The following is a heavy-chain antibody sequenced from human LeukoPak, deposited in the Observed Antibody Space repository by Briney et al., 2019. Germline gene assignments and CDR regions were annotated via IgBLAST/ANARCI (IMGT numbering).Heavy chain of an antibody. Sequence: GRSLRLSCAASGFTFSSYWMSWVRQAPGKGLEWVANIKQDGSEKYYVDSVKGRFTISRDNSKNTLSLQMNSLRAEDTAVYYCAKNPYGDYVLDYYYYMDVWGKGTTVTISS. V-gene: IGHV3-7*01. CDR1: GFTFSSYW. D-gene: IGHD4-17*01. CDR3: AKNPYGDYVLDYYYYMDV. CDR2: IKQDGSEK. J-gene: IGHJ6*03.